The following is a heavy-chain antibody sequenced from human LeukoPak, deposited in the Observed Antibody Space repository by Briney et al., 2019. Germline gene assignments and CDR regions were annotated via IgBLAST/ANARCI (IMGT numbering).Heavy chain of an antibody. V-gene: IGHV3-53*01. J-gene: IGHJ4*02. Sequence: GGSLRLSCAASGFSVSTNYMSWVRQAPGKGLEWVAVIYNSGTTKYADSVKGRFTIARDSSENTLYLQMNSLRAEDTAVYYCARDLRILTAYYGGSYFDYWGQGTLVTVSS. CDR3: ARDLRILTAYYGGSYFDY. CDR2: IYNSGTT. CDR1: GFSVSTNY. D-gene: IGHD3-9*01.